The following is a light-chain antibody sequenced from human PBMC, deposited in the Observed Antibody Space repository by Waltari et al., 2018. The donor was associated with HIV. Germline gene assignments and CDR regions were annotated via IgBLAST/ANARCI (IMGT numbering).Light chain of an antibody. CDR1: SSDVGGYNY. Sequence: QSALTQPPSASGSPGQSVAISCTGTSSDVGGYNYVSWYQQRPGNAPKLLIYEVSQRPSGVPDRFSGSKSGNTASLTVSGLQAEDEADYYCSSYVASNILVFGGGTKLTVL. CDR2: EVS. V-gene: IGLV2-8*01. J-gene: IGLJ2*01. CDR3: SSYVASNILV.